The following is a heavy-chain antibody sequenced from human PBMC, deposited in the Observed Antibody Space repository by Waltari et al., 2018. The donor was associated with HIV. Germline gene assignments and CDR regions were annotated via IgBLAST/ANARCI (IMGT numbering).Heavy chain of an antibody. CDR2: IHSDGRST. V-gene: IGHV3-74*01. Sequence: EVQLVESGGGLVQPGGSLRLSCAASGLPFRSYWMHWVRQAPGNGLVWVSLIHSDGRSTSNADVVKGRFTISRDNAKNTLYLQMNSLRAEDTAIYYCARREATVVRGVNYYGMDVWGQGTTVTVSS. D-gene: IGHD3-10*01. CDR1: GLPFRSYW. CDR3: ARREATVVRGVNYYGMDV. J-gene: IGHJ6*02.